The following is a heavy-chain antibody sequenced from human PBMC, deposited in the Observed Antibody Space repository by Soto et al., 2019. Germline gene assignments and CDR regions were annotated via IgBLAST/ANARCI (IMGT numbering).Heavy chain of an antibody. Sequence: TLALTCTVSGGSISSGGYYGSWIRQHPGKGLEWIGYIYYSGSTYYNPSLKSRVTISVDTSKNQFSLKLSSVTAADTAVYYCARDGLGYCSGGSCPGHWFDPWGQGTLVTVSS. J-gene: IGHJ5*02. D-gene: IGHD2-15*01. CDR1: GGSISSGGYY. CDR3: ARDGLGYCSGGSCPGHWFDP. V-gene: IGHV4-31*03. CDR2: IYYSGST.